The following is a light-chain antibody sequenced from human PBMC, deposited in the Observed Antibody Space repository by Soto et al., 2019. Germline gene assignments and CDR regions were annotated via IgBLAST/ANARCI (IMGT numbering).Light chain of an antibody. Sequence: QSALTQPASVSGSPGQSITISCTGTSSDVGGYNYVSWYQQHPGKAPKLMIYEVSNRPSGVSNRFSGSKSGNTASLTISGLQAEDEADYYCSSYAGSYSVVFGGGTQLTVL. CDR1: SSDVGGYNY. J-gene: IGLJ2*01. CDR3: SSYAGSYSVV. CDR2: EVS. V-gene: IGLV2-14*01.